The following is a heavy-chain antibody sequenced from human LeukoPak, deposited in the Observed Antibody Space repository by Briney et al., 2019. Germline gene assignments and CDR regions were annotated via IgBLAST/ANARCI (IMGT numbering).Heavy chain of an antibody. CDR1: GRSISSYY. Sequence: SETLSLTCTVSGRSISSYYWSWIRQPAGKGLERIGRIYTSGSTNYNPSLKSRGTMSVDTSKKQFSVKLICCTAAEAAVYYCARERGMDSSGYDYWGQGTLVTVSS. V-gene: IGHV4-4*07. CDR3: ARERGMDSSGYDY. J-gene: IGHJ4*02. D-gene: IGHD3-22*01. CDR2: IYTSGST.